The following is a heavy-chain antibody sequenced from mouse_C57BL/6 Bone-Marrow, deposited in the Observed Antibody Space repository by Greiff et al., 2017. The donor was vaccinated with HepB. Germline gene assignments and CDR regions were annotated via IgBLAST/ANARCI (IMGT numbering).Heavy chain of an antibody. J-gene: IGHJ3*01. CDR2: ISDGGSYT. CDR3: ASLYGLWFAY. D-gene: IGHD1-1*02. V-gene: IGHV5-4*03. Sequence: DVMLVESGGGLVKPGGSLKLSCAASGFTFSSYAMSWVRQTPEKRLEWVATISDGGSYTYYSDNVKGRFTISRDNAKNNLYLQMSHLKSEDTAMYYCASLYGLWFAYWGQGTLVTVSA. CDR1: GFTFSSYA.